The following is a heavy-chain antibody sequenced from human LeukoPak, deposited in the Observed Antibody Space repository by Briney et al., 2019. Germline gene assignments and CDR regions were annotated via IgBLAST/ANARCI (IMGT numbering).Heavy chain of an antibody. D-gene: IGHD3-10*01. CDR3: AKVPKYYGSGTPDY. CDR1: GFTFSSYA. CDR2: ISGSGGST. J-gene: IGHJ4*02. V-gene: IGHV3-23*01. Sequence: GGSLRLSCASCGFTFSSYASRWVRHAPGRRVEWVAAISGSGGSTYYADSVKGRFAISRDNSKNTLYLQMNSLRAEDTAVYYCAKVPKYYGSGTPDYWGQGTLVTVSS.